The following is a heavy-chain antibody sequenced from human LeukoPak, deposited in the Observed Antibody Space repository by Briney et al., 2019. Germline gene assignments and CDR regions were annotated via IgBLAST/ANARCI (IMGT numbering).Heavy chain of an antibody. D-gene: IGHD2-2*03. CDR2: ISDDGSNK. Sequence: GGSLRLSCAASGFTFRNYVIHWVRQAPGKGLEWVAVISDDGSNKYYANSVKGRFTISRDNSKNTLYLQMNSLRAEDTAVYYCARVDDLDAFAVWGQGTMVIVFS. CDR3: ARVDDLDAFAV. V-gene: IGHV3-30*04. CDR1: GFTFRNYV. J-gene: IGHJ3*01.